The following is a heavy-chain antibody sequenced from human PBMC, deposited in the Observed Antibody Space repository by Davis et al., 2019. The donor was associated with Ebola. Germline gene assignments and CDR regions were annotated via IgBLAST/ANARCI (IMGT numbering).Heavy chain of an antibody. CDR3: ARGGGSDSGIFFQH. D-gene: IGHD1-26*01. J-gene: IGHJ1*01. CDR1: GFTFGTYW. V-gene: IGHV3-7*01. Sequence: PGGSLSLSCAASGFTFGTYWMSWVRQAPGKGREWVANIRQDGRAQFYVDSVKGRFTISRDNAKNSLYLQMNSLRAEDTAVYYCARGGGSDSGIFFQHWGQGTLATVSS. CDR2: IRQDGRAQ.